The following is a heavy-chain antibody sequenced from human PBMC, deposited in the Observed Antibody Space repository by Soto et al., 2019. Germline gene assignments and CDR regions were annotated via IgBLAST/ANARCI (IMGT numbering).Heavy chain of an antibody. J-gene: IGHJ4*02. CDR1: GFSISSAW. CDR3: TTVCAVGY. D-gene: IGHD1-26*01. CDR2: IKTKTQGETT. Sequence: EVQLVESGGGLVKPGGSLRLSCTASGFSISSAWMNWVRQAPGKGLEWVGRIKTKTQGETTDYPAPVKGRFTISRDDSKNTLYLQMNSLTMEDTAVYYCTTVCAVGYWGQGTLVTVSS. V-gene: IGHV3-15*07.